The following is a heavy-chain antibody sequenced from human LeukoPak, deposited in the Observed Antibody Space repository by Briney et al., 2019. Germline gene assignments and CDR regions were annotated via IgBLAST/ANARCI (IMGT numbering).Heavy chain of an antibody. Sequence: PGGSLRLSCAASGFTVSINYMSWVRQAPGEGLEWVSVIYTTGKTYYADSVKGRFSISRDNSKNTVYLQMNSLRAGDTAVYYCAKVSPTGRAFDCWGQGTLVTVSS. CDR1: GFTVSINY. D-gene: IGHD1-1*01. J-gene: IGHJ4*02. V-gene: IGHV3-53*01. CDR2: IYTTGKT. CDR3: AKVSPTGRAFDC.